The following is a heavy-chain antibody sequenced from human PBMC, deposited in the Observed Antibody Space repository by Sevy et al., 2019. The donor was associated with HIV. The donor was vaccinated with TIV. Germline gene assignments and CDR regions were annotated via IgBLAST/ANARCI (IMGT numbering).Heavy chain of an antibody. J-gene: IGHJ4*02. CDR1: GFTFSTYA. D-gene: IGHD3-10*01. CDR2: ISYDGSNK. Sequence: GGSLRLSCAASGFTFSTYAMHWVRQAPGKGLEWVAVISYDGSNKYYADSVKGRFTISRDNSKGTLYLQMNSLRAEDTAVYYCARGGDYYGSGSSQYYFDYWGQGTLVTVSS. V-gene: IGHV3-30-3*01. CDR3: ARGGDYYGSGSSQYYFDY.